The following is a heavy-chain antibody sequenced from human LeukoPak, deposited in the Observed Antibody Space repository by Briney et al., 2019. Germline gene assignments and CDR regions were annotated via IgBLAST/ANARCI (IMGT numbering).Heavy chain of an antibody. V-gene: IGHV1-18*01. Sequence: GASVKVSCRASGYTFTTYSLTWVRQVPGQGLEWMGWISAYNGNTNYAQRLQGRVTMTTDTSTSTAYMELRSLTSDDTAVYYCARESGSQGRAFDYWGQGTLVTVSS. D-gene: IGHD1-26*01. J-gene: IGHJ4*02. CDR3: ARESGSQGRAFDY. CDR2: ISAYNGNT. CDR1: GYTFTTYS.